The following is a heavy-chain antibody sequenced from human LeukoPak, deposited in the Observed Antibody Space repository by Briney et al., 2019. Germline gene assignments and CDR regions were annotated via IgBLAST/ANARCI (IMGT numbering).Heavy chain of an antibody. V-gene: IGHV4-59*01. CDR3: ARVVSHCYSDY. CDR1: GVSISGNY. D-gene: IGHD6-6*01. CDR2: IFYTGST. Sequence: SETLSLTCTVSGVSISGNYWSWIRQSPGKGLEWIGYIFYTGSTNYNPSLQSRVTILLDTSKNQFSLKLSSVSAADTAVYYCARVVSHCYSDYWGQGSLVTVSS. J-gene: IGHJ4*02.